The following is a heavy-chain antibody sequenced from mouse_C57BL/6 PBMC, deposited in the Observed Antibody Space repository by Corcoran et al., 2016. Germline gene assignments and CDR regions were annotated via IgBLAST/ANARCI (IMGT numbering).Heavy chain of an antibody. CDR1: GYTFPDYY. J-gene: IGHJ1*03. CDR3: ANGYCDV. V-gene: IGHV1-75*01. Sequence: VRLQQSGLGLVKPGTSVKVSCKPFGYTFPDYYKNWVKQRPGQGLEWFGWIFPGSGSTYYNEKFKGKATLTVDKSSSTAYMLLSSLTSVDSAVDFCANGYCDVWGTGTTVNVSS. CDR2: IFPGSGST.